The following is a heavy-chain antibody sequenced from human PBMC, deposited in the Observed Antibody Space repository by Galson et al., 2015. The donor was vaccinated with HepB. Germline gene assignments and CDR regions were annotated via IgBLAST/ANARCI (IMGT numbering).Heavy chain of an antibody. D-gene: IGHD6-13*01. CDR3: ARLIAAVVAYFDY. Sequence: SLRLSCAGSGFTFRTYSMSWVRQAPGKGLEWVALVSNDGINKYYADSVKGRFTISRDNSRNTLYLQMKDLRAEDTAVYYCARLIAAVVAYFDYLGPGALITVSS. CDR1: GFTFRTYS. V-gene: IGHV3-30*03. CDR2: VSNDGINK. J-gene: IGHJ4*02.